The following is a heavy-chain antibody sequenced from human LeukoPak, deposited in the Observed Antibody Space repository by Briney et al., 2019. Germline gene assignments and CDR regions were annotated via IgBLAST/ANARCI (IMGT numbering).Heavy chain of an antibody. J-gene: IGHJ3*02. CDR3: ARDWSSGWSGDALEI. V-gene: IGHV4-4*07. CDR1: GDSISSYY. D-gene: IGHD6-19*01. Sequence: SETLSLTCTVSGDSISSYYWSWIRQPAGEGLEWLGRMFISGTTNYNPSLKSRVTMSIDTSKNQFSLKLSSVTAADTAVYFCARDWSSGWSGDALEIWGQGTMVTVSS. CDR2: MFISGTT.